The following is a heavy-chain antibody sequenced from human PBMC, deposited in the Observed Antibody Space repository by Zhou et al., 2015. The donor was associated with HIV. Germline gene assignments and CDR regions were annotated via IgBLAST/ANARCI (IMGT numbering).Heavy chain of an antibody. Sequence: QVQLVQSGAEVKKPGSSVKVSCKASGGTFSSYAISWVRQAPGQGLEWMGGIIPIFGTANYAQKFQGRVTITADESTSTAYMELSSLRSEDTAVYYCARGKGVLRFLEWLLMELDYWGQGTLVTVSS. D-gene: IGHD3-3*01. V-gene: IGHV1-69*01. CDR3: ARGKGVLRFLEWLLMELDY. CDR1: GGTFSSYA. J-gene: IGHJ4*02. CDR2: IIPIFGTA.